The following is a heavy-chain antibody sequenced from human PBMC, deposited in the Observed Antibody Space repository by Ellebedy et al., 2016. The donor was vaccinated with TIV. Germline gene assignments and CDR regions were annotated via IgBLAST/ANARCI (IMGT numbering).Heavy chain of an antibody. CDR3: ARDRIAVADNWFDP. D-gene: IGHD6-19*01. CDR1: GFVFSSYD. CDR2: ISRSSNFI. Sequence: GESLKISCAASGFVFSSYDMTWVRQAPGKGLEWVSYISRSSNFIYYADSVKGRFTISRDDAKNSLYLQMNSLRDEETAGYYCARDRIAVADNWFDPWGQGTLVTVSS. V-gene: IGHV3-48*02. J-gene: IGHJ5*02.